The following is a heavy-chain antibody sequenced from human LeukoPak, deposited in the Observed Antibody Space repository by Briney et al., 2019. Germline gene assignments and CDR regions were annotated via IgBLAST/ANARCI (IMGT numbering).Heavy chain of an antibody. D-gene: IGHD1-26*01. Sequence: GGYLRLSCAASGFTFSSHTMSRVRQAPGKGLAWVSSITGSGANTYYADSVEGRFTISRDNSKSTLHLEMNGLRAEDTTDYYCVKANGSYNGAFEIWGQGTMVTVSS. V-gene: IGHV3-23*01. CDR3: VKANGSYNGAFEI. CDR1: GFTFSSHT. CDR2: ITGSGANT. J-gene: IGHJ3*02.